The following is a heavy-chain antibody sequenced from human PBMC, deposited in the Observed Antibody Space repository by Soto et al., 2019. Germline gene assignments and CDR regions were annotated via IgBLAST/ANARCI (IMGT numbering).Heavy chain of an antibody. CDR3: ARPLGGSGSYYPFHY. Sequence: ASVKVSCKASGYTFTSYAMHWVRQAPGQRLEWMGWINAGNGNTKYSQKFQGRVTITRDTSASTAYMELSSLRSEDTAVYYCARPLGGSGSYYPFHYWGPGTLVTVYS. V-gene: IGHV1-3*01. J-gene: IGHJ4*02. CDR1: GYTFTSYA. CDR2: INAGNGNT. D-gene: IGHD3-10*01.